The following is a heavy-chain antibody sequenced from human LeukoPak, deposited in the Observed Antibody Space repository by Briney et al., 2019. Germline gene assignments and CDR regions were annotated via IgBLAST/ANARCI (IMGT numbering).Heavy chain of an antibody. D-gene: IGHD1-1*01. Sequence: SETLSLTCTVSGGSISSYYWSWIRQPPGKGLEWIGYIYYSGSINYNPSLKSRVTISVDTSKNQFSLKLTSVTAADTAVYYCARHVWSYYYYGMDVWGQGTTVTVSS. CDR2: IYYSGSI. V-gene: IGHV4-59*08. J-gene: IGHJ6*02. CDR3: ARHVWSYYYYGMDV. CDR1: GGSISSYY.